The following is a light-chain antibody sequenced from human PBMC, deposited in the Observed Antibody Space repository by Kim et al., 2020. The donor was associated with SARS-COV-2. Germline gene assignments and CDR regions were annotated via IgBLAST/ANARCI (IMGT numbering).Light chain of an antibody. CDR2: SAS. V-gene: IGKV1-9*01. Sequence: ASVGDGVTITCRASQGIRSSLAWYQQKPGKAPTLLIYSASTLQSGVPSRFSGSGSGTDFTLTISSLQPEDFATYYCQQLNSFPRTFGQGTKVDIK. CDR3: QQLNSFPRT. J-gene: IGKJ1*01. CDR1: QGIRSS.